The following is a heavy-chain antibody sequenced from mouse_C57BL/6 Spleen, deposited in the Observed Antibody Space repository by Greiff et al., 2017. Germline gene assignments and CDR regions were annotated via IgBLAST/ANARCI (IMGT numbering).Heavy chain of an antibody. D-gene: IGHD1-1*01. J-gene: IGHJ1*03. V-gene: IGHV1-22*01. Sequence: VQLQQSGPELVKPGASVKMSCKASGYTFTDYNMHWVKQSHGKSLEWIGYINPNNGGTSYTQKFKGKATLTVNKSSSTAYLELRSLTSEESAVYYCARTYYGSSYRYFDVWGTGTTVTVSS. CDR3: ARTYYGSSYRYFDV. CDR2: INPNNGGT. CDR1: GYTFTDYN.